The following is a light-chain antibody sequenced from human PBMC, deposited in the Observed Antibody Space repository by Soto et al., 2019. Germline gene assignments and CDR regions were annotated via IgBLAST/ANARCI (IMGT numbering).Light chain of an antibody. CDR3: QSSRNFSWT. CDR2: DVS. CDR1: QSVSAW. J-gene: IGKJ1*01. Sequence: DSNANHSLGTESACVREKITITSRASQSVSAWLAWYQQKPGKAPKFLMYDVSTLESGVSLRFSGIGSGTEFPLTINILQSDDFGTYYCQSSRNFSWTFGQGTKLDIK. V-gene: IGKV1-5*01.